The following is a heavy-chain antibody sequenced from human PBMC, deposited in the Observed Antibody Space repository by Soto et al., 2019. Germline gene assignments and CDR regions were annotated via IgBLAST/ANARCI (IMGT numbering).Heavy chain of an antibody. CDR2: ISVYSGYA. D-gene: IGHD1-1*01. CDR3: SKNGTTWFAA. V-gene: IGHV1-18*04. J-gene: IGHJ5*02. CDR1: GYSFYNPG. Sequence: QVQLVQSGPELKKPGASVKVSCKTSGYSFYNPGSGGVRQAPGQGLEWMGWISVYSGYAHYAQKFQGRVIMTADTFTSTSYMELRGLRSDDTAMYYCSKNGTTWFAAWGQGTLVTVSS.